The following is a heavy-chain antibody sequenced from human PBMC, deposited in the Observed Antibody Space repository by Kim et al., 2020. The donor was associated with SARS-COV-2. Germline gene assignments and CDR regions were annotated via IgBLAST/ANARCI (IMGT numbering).Heavy chain of an antibody. J-gene: IGHJ4*02. V-gene: IGHV1-69*02. D-gene: IGHD3-3*01. Sequence: AQKFQGRVPITADKSTSTAYMGLSSLRSEDTAVYYCARSSHGSGYYSGDYWGQGTLVTVSS. CDR3: ARSSHGSGYYSGDY.